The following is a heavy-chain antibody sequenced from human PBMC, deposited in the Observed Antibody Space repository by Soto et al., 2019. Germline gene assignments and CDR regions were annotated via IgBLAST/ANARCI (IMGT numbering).Heavy chain of an antibody. CDR2: IYPTGNT. J-gene: IGHJ6*02. D-gene: IGHD3-10*01. CDR1: GGSISSGGYS. Sequence: QLQLRESGSGLVKPSQTLSLTCTVSGGSISSGGYSWSWIRQSPAKALEWIGCIYPTGNTYYHPSRKSRVTISVDTSSNQFSLNLTSVTAADTAVYYCARDPPGPSHRWVLWGQGTTVTGSS. CDR3: ARDPPGPSHRWVL. V-gene: IGHV4-30-2*06.